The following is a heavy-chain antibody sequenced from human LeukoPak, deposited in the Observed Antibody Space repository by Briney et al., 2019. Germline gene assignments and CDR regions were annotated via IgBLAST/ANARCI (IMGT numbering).Heavy chain of an antibody. CDR3: TRDHPYYYDNSGYPLDY. J-gene: IGHJ4*02. V-gene: IGHV3-49*04. CDR2: IRSKAYGGTT. CDR1: GFTFGDYA. D-gene: IGHD3-22*01. Sequence: GGSLRLSCAASGFTFGDYAVSWVRQAPGKGLEWIGFIRSKAYGGTTQYAASVKGRFTLSRDDSKSITYLQMNSLKTEDPAVYYCTRDHPYYYDNSGYPLDYWGQGTLVTVSS.